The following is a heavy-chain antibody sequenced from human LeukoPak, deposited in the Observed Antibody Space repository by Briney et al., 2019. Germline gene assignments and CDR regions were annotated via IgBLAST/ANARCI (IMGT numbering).Heavy chain of an antibody. D-gene: IGHD1-26*01. CDR2: INANSGDT. CDR3: ARDPSPYTGSYFDY. Sequence: ASVKVSCQSSGYTFTGYFIHWMRQAPRQGLEWMGWINANSGDTHYALKFQGRVFMTRDTSISTVYMELSRLTTDDTAVYYCARDPSPYTGSYFDYWGQGTLLTVSS. V-gene: IGHV1-2*02. J-gene: IGHJ4*02. CDR1: GYTFTGYF.